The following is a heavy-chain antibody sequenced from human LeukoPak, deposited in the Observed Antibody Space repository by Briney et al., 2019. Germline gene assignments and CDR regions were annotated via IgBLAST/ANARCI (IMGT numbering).Heavy chain of an antibody. CDR2: INHSGNT. V-gene: IGHV4-34*01. Sequence: PSETLSLTCAVYGGSFSDYYWSWIRQPPGKGLERIGEINHSGNTNYNPSLKSRVTISVDTSKKQFSLKLSFVTAADTAVYYCARQRISAFHYWGQGTLVTVSS. CDR1: GGSFSDYY. CDR3: ARQRISAFHY. D-gene: IGHD2-15*01. J-gene: IGHJ4*02.